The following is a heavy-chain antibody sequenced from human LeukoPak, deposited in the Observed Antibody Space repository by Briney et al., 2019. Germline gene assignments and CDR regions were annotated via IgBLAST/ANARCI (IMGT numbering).Heavy chain of an antibody. J-gene: IGHJ5*02. CDR2: INHSGST. CDR3: ARAGIYSSSNWFDP. CDR1: GGSFSGYY. Sequence: SGTLSLTCAVYGGSFSGYYWSWIRQPPGKGLEWIGEINHSGSTNYNPSLKSRVTISVDTSENQFSLKLSSVTAADTAVYYCARAGIYSSSNWFDPWGQGTLVTVSS. D-gene: IGHD6-13*01. V-gene: IGHV4-34*01.